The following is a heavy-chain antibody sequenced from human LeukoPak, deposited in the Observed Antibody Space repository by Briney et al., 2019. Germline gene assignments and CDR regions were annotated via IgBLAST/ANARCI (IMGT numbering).Heavy chain of an antibody. CDR2: IIPIFGTA. V-gene: IGHV1-69*05. D-gene: IGHD3-22*01. J-gene: IGHJ4*02. Sequence: ASVKVSCKASGGTFTSYAISWVGQAPGQGVEWMGGIIPIFGTANYAQKFQGRVTINTEKSTRTAYMELRRVRAEDTAVYYCARGPQPYYYDSSGYYFDYWGQGTLVTVSS. CDR3: ARGPQPYYYDSSGYYFDY. CDR1: GGTFTSYA.